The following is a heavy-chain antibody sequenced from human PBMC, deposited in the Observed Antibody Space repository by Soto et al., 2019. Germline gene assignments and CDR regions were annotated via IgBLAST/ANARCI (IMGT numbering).Heavy chain of an antibody. D-gene: IGHD6-6*01. CDR1: GGTFSSYA. J-gene: IGHJ4*02. Sequence: QVQLVQSGAEVKKPGSSVKVSCKASGGTFSSYAISWVRQAHGQGLEWMGGIIPIFGTANYAQKFQGRVTITADESTSTAYMELSSLRSEDTAVYYCARDLEAGSSSSYYFDYWGQGTLVTVSS. CDR3: ARDLEAGSSSSYYFDY. CDR2: IIPIFGTA. V-gene: IGHV1-69*01.